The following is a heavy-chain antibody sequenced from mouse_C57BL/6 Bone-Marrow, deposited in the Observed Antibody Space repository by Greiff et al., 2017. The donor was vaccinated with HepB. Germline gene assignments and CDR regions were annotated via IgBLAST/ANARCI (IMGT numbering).Heavy chain of an antibody. CDR2: IYPGSGST. D-gene: IGHD2-4*01. V-gene: IGHV1-55*01. CDR1: GYTFTSYW. Sequence: QVQLQQPGAELVKPGASVKMSCKASGYTFTSYWITWVKQRPGQGLEWIGDIYPGSGSTNYNEKFKSKATLTVDTSSSTAYMQLSSLTSEDSAVYYCARAGDYDGIPWFAYWGQGTLVTVSA. J-gene: IGHJ3*01. CDR3: ARAGDYDGIPWFAY.